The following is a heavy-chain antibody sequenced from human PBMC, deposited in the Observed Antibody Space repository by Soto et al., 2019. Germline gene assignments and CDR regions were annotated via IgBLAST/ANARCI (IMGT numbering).Heavy chain of an antibody. D-gene: IGHD3-22*01. Sequence: SETLSLTCIVSGVSISSGDDYWSWIRQPPGKGLEWIGYIYSSGSTYSNPSLRSRATISADTSKNQFSLKLTSVTAADTAAYYCARGGGYDYWGQGALVTVSS. CDR3: ARGGGYDY. CDR2: IYSSGST. V-gene: IGHV4-30-4*01. CDR1: GVSISSGDDY. J-gene: IGHJ4*02.